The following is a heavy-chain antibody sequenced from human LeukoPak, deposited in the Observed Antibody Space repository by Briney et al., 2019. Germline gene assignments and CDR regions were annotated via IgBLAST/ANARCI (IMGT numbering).Heavy chain of an antibody. V-gene: IGHV3-48*03. D-gene: IGHD3-9*01. CDR2: ISSSGSTI. CDR1: GFTFSSYE. J-gene: IGHJ6*03. Sequence: GGSLRLSCVASGFTFSSYEMNWFRQAPGKGLEWVSYISSSGSTIYYADSVKARFTISRDNAKNSLYLQMNSLRAEDTAVYYCARDLQYFAYYYMDVWGKGTTVTVSS. CDR3: ARDLQYFAYYYMDV.